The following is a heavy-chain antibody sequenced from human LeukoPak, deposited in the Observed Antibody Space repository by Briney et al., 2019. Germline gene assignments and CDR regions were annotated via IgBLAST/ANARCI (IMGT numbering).Heavy chain of an antibody. V-gene: IGHV3-21*01. CDR2: ISSSSYI. CDR1: GFTFSSYS. CDR3: ATKKGYCSGGSCYYWFDP. Sequence: GGSLRLSCAASGFTFSSYSMNWVRQAPGKGLEWVSSISSSSYIYYADSVKGRFTISRDNAKNSLYLQMNSLRAEDTAVYYCATKKGYCSGGSCYYWFDPWGQGTLVTVSS. D-gene: IGHD2-15*01. J-gene: IGHJ5*02.